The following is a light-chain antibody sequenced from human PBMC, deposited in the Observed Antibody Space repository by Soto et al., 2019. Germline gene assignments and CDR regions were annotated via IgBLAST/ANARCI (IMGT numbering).Light chain of an antibody. Sequence: DVVMPQSPLSLPVTLGQPASISCRSSQSLLYFDGNIYVNWFQQRPGQSPRRLIYKVSNRDSGVPDRFSGSGAGSDFTLKISRVEADDVGVYYCNQGTRLPIAFGQGTRLEIK. V-gene: IGKV2-30*01. J-gene: IGKJ5*01. CDR2: KVS. CDR1: QSLLYFDGNIY. CDR3: NQGTRLPIA.